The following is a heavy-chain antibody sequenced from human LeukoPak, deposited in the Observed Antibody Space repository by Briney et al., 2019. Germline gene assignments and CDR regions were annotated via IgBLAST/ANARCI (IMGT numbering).Heavy chain of an antibody. V-gene: IGHV3-48*01. CDR1: GFTFSSYT. J-gene: IGHJ4*02. CDR3: AKPHFDD. CDR2: IGSTSSNI. Sequence: GGSLRLSCAASGFTFSSYTMNWVRQAPGKGLEWVASIGSTSSNINYADSVEGRFTISRDNSKNTLYLQMNSLRAGDTAVYYCAKPHFDDWGQGTLVTVSS.